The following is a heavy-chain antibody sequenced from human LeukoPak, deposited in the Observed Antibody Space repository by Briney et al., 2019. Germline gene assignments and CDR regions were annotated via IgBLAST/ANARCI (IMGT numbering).Heavy chain of an antibody. CDR3: ASGAYDSSGYPSGGFDY. CDR2: INPNSDDT. CDR1: GYTFTGYY. V-gene: IGHV1-2*02. J-gene: IGHJ4*02. Sequence: GASVKVSCKASGYTFTGYYIHWVRQAPGQGLQWMGWINPNSDDTNYSQKFQGRVTMTRDMSTSTVYMELSSLRSEDTAVYYCASGAYDSSGYPSGGFDYWGQGTLVTVSS. D-gene: IGHD3-22*01.